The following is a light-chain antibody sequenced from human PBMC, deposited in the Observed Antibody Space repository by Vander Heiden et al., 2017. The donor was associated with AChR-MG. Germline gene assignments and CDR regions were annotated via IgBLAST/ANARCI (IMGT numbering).Light chain of an antibody. Sequence: QLVLTQSPSASASLGASVKLTCTLSSGHSSYAIAWHQQQPEKGPRYLMKLNSDGSHRKGDGIPDRFSGSSSGAERYLTISSLQSEDEADYYCQTWGTGRGVFGGGTKLTVL. J-gene: IGLJ2*01. CDR1: SGHSSYA. CDR3: QTWGTGRGV. CDR2: LNSDGSH. V-gene: IGLV4-69*01.